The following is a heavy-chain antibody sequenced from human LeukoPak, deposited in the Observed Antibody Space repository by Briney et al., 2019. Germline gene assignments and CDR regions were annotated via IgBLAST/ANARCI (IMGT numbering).Heavy chain of an antibody. D-gene: IGHD5/OR15-5a*01. V-gene: IGHV3-48*04. Sequence: PGGSLRLSCAASGFTFSSYSMNWVRQAPGEGLEWVSYISSSGSTIYYADSVKGRFTISRDNAKNSLLLQMNSLRADDRAVYFCVRQMATRPSVFFDYWGQGTLVTVSS. J-gene: IGHJ4*02. CDR2: ISSSGSTI. CDR1: GFTFSSYS. CDR3: VRQMATRPSVFFDY.